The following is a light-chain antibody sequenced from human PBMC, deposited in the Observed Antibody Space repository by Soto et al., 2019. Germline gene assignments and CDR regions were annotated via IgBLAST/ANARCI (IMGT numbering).Light chain of an antibody. Sequence: EIVMTQSPATLSVSPGERATLSCRASQSITSHLAWYQQKPGQTPRLLIYDASTRATGIPARFSASGSGTELTLTISSVLSEDFAVYYCHQYNTWPPYTFGQGTNVDIK. J-gene: IGKJ2*01. CDR3: HQYNTWPPYT. V-gene: IGKV3-15*01. CDR2: DAS. CDR1: QSITSH.